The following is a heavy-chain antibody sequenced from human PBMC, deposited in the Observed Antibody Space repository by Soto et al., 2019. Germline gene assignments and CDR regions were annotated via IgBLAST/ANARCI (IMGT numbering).Heavy chain of an antibody. D-gene: IGHD5-18*01. CDR2: VNHSGST. Sequence: SDTLSLTCAVYGGSFSGYYWSWLRQPPGKGLEWIGEVNHSGSTNYNPSLKSRVTISVDTSKNQFSLKLSSVTAADTAVYYCARGGFRRGYSELGYYGMDVWGQGTTVT. V-gene: IGHV4-34*01. J-gene: IGHJ6*02. CDR3: ARGGFRRGYSELGYYGMDV. CDR1: GGSFSGYY.